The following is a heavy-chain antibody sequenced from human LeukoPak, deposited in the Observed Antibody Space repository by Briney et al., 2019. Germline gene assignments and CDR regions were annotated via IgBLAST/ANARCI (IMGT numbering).Heavy chain of an antibody. CDR2: ISSGGSTI. Sequence: PGGSLRLSCAASGFTFSDYYMSWIRQAPGKGLEWVSYISSGGSTIYYADSVKGRFTISRDNAKSSLYLQMNSLRAEGTAVYYCARHLVVATYDYWGQGTLVTVSS. CDR3: ARHLVVATYDY. J-gene: IGHJ4*02. V-gene: IGHV3-11*01. CDR1: GFTFSDYY. D-gene: IGHD2-21*01.